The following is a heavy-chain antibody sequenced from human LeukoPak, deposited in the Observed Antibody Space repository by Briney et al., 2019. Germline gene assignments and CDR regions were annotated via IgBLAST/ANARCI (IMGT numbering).Heavy chain of an antibody. CDR2: ISSSSSFI. CDR1: GFPFNSHT. D-gene: IGHD2-21*02. V-gene: IGHV3-21*01. Sequence: PVGSLRLSCAGFGFPFNSHTMNWVRQAPGKGLEWVSSISSSSSFIYYADSVKGRFTISRDNAKNSVYLQMNRLRVEDTAVYFCARPPSCGGDCCWGQGTLVTVSS. CDR3: ARPPSCGGDCC. J-gene: IGHJ4*02.